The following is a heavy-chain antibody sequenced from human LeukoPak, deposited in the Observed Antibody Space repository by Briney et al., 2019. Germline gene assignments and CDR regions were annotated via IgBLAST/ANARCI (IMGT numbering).Heavy chain of an antibody. D-gene: IGHD4-17*01. J-gene: IGHJ6*03. CDR2: IYTSGST. V-gene: IGHV4-61*02. Sequence: SETLSLTCTVSGGSISSGSYCWSWIRQPAGKGLEWIGRIYTSGSTNYNPSLKSRVTISVDTSKNQFSLKLSSVTAADTAVYYCARTTNYYYYYMDVWGKGTTVTISS. CDR3: ARTTNYYYYYMDV. CDR1: GGSISSGSYC.